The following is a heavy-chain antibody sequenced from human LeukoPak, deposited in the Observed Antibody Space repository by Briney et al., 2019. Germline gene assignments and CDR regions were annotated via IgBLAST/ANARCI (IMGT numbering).Heavy chain of an antibody. CDR2: MNQDGRAK. CDR1: GFTFSDSW. D-gene: IGHD3-16*01. J-gene: IGHJ6*02. V-gene: IGHV3-7*01. Sequence: GGSLRLSCAASGFTFSDSWMSWVRQAPGKGLEWVANMNQDGRAKGYVDSVKGRFTISRDNARNSLYLQMSSLRPEDPAVSYCATYTHWVAGDVWGQGTTVTVSS. CDR3: ATYTHWVAGDV.